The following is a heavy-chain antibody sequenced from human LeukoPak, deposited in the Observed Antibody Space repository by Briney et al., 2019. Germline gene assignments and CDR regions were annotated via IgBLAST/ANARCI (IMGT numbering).Heavy chain of an antibody. CDR3: AKGSRIAAPHGGIDY. CDR2: MSGGTGTP. CDR1: GFTFSNYA. D-gene: IGHD6-13*01. J-gene: IGHJ4*02. Sequence: PGGSLRLSCAASGFTFSNYAMSWVRQAPGKGLEWVSGMSGGTGTPFYADSVKGRFTISRDNSKNTLYLQMNSLRAEDTAVYYCAKGSRIAAPHGGIDYWGQGTLVTVSS. V-gene: IGHV3-23*01.